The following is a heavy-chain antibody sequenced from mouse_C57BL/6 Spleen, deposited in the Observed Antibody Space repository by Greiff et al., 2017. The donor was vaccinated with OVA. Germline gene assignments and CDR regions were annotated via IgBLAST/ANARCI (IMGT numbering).Heavy chain of an antibody. CDR3: ARYYGYGGLAIDC. V-gene: IGHV1-64*01. D-gene: IGHD2-2*01. CDR1: GYTFTSYW. J-gene: IGHJ4*01. CDR2: IHPNSGST. Sequence: QVQLQQPGAELVKPGASVKLSCKASGYTFTSYWMHWVKQRPGQGLEWIGMIHPNSGSTNYNEKFKSKATLTVDQSSSTAYMHLSSLTSEDSAVYYCARYYGYGGLAIDCWGQGTTVT.